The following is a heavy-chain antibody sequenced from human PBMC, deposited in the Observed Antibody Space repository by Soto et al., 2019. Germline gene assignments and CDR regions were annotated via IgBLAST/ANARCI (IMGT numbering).Heavy chain of an antibody. D-gene: IGHD6-19*01. Sequence: ASVKVSCKASGYNFATHDINWVRQASGQGLEWLGWMNPDSGNTGLAQKFQGRVTMTRDTSTNTAYMDLSYLRSEDTAVYYCARGRSIGKQWLFYDPYFYYWG. CDR3: ARGRSIGKQWLFYDPYFYY. CDR1: GYNFATHD. V-gene: IGHV1-8*01. J-gene: IGHJ4*01. CDR2: MNPDSGNT.